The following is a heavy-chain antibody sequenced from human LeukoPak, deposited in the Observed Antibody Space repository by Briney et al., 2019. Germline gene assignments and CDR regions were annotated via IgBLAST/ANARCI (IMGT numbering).Heavy chain of an antibody. CDR1: GFTFSSYW. V-gene: IGHV3-74*01. CDR2: INSDGSST. D-gene: IGHD6-19*01. CDR3: AREGIAVAGRGDY. J-gene: IGHJ4*02. Sequence: GGSLRLSCAASGFTFSSYWMHWVRQAPGKGLVWVSRINSDGSSTSYADSVKGRFTISRDNAKNTLYLQMNSLRAEDTAVYYCAREGIAVAGRGDYWGQGTLVTASS.